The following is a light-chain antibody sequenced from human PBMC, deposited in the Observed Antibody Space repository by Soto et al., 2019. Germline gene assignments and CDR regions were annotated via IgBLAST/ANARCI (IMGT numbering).Light chain of an antibody. J-gene: IGKJ2*03. V-gene: IGKV3-20*01. CDR3: QQYGDYNSPRYS. CDR2: ATS. Sequence: EIVLTPSPGTLSLSPGDRVTLSCRASQSVSTNYFSWYQQKPGQAPRLLIYATSSRAVGIPDRFSGSGSGTDFTLTISRLEPEDFAMYYCQQYGDYNSPRYSFGQGTRLEI. CDR1: QSVSTNY.